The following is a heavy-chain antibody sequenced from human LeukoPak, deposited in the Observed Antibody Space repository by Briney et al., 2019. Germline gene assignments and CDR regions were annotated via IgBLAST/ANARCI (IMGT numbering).Heavy chain of an antibody. CDR2: ITDAVGST. D-gene: IGHD6-13*01. V-gene: IGHV3-23*01. J-gene: IGHJ6*02. Sequence: GGSLRLSCAASGFTFSSSSISWVRQAPGKGLEWVSAITDAVGSTHYADSVKGRFTISSDNSKNTVYLQMNSLRPEDTAVYYCARRGRDSSSWYYYYGMDVWGQGTTVTVSS. CDR1: GFTFSSSS. CDR3: ARRGRDSSSWYYYYGMDV.